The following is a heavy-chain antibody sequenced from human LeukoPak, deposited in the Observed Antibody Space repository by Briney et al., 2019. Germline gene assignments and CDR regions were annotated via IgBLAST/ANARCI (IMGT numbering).Heavy chain of an antibody. J-gene: IGHJ2*01. CDR1: GYTFTGYY. CDR3: ARGRTVTNDFDL. CDR2: FNPSGGNT. V-gene: IGHV1-46*01. Sequence: ASVKASCKASGYTFTGYYMHWVRQPPRQGLERMGIFNPSGGNTNYAQRFQGRVTLTRDTSTTTVYMDLSGLRPEDTAVYYCARGRTVTNDFDLWGRGTLLTVSS. D-gene: IGHD4-17*01.